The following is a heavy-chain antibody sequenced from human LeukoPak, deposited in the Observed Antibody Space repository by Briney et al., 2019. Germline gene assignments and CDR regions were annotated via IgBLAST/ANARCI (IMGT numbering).Heavy chain of an antibody. Sequence: GSLRLSCTASGFTFGDYAMSWVRQAPGKGLEWVGFIRSKAYGGTTEYAASVKGRFTISRDDSKSIAYLQMNSLKTEDTAVYYCTRDEGATMVRGVDYWGQGTLVTVSS. CDR2: IRSKAYGGTT. V-gene: IGHV3-49*04. CDR1: GFTFGDYA. CDR3: TRDEGATMVRGVDY. D-gene: IGHD3-10*01. J-gene: IGHJ4*02.